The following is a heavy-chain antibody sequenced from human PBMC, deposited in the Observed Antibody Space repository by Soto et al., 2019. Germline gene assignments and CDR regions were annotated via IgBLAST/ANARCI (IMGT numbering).Heavy chain of an antibody. J-gene: IGHJ4*02. CDR1: GFTFSSYG. CDR3: AKSLQWLVY. V-gene: IGHV3-30*18. CDR2: ISYDGSNK. D-gene: IGHD6-19*01. Sequence: ESGGGVVQPGRSLRLSCAASGFTFSSYGMHWVRQAPGKGLEWVAVISYDGSNKYYADSVKGRFTISRDNSKNTLYLQMNSLRAEDTAVYYCAKSLQWLVYWGQGTLVTVSS.